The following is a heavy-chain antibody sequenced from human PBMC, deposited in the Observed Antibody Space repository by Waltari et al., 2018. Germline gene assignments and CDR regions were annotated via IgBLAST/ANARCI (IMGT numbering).Heavy chain of an antibody. CDR3: ARVGRFRYGMDV. Sequence: QVQLQESGPGLVKPSETLSLTCTVSGGSISRYYWTWIRQPPGKGLEWIGYIYYSGSTNYNPSLKSRVTISVDTSKNQFSLKLSSVTAADTAVYYCARVGRFRYGMDVWGQGTTVTVSS. V-gene: IGHV4-59*01. CDR2: IYYSGST. CDR1: GGSISRYY. D-gene: IGHD3-3*01. J-gene: IGHJ6*02.